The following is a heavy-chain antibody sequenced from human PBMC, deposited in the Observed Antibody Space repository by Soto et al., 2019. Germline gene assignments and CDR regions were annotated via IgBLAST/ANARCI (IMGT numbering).Heavy chain of an antibody. CDR3: ARDQGPEHDYGDYVENPPTDY. CDR1: GGTFSSYT. Sequence: ASVKVSCKASGGTFSSYTISWVRQAPGQGLEWMGRIIPILGIANYAQKFQGRVTITADKSTSTAYMELSSLRSEDTAVYYCARDQGPEHDYGDYVENPPTDYWGQGTLVTVSS. CDR2: IIPILGIA. V-gene: IGHV1-69*04. J-gene: IGHJ4*02. D-gene: IGHD4-17*01.